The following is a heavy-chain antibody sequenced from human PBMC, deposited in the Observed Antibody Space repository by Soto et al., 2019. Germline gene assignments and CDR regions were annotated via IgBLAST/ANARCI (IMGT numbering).Heavy chain of an antibody. V-gene: IGHV1-3*05. D-gene: IGHD2-21*02. Sequence: QVQLVQSGAEEKKPGASVKVSCQASGYTFTSYAMHWVRQAPGQRLEWMGWINAGNGNTKYSQQFQGRVTITRDTSASTAYMELSSLRSEDTAVYYCARSIVVVTALDYWGQGTLVTVSS. CDR3: ARSIVVVTALDY. CDR1: GYTFTSYA. CDR2: INAGNGNT. J-gene: IGHJ4*02.